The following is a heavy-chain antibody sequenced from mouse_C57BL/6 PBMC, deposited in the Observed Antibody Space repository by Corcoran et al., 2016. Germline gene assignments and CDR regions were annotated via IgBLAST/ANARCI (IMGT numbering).Heavy chain of an antibody. Sequence: QIQLVQSGPELKKPGETVKISCKASGYTFTTYGMSWVKQAPGKGLKWMGWINTYSGVPTYADDFKGRFAFSLETSASTAYLQFNNLKNEDTATYFCARSGDYDGYYFDYWGQGTTLTVSS. J-gene: IGHJ2*01. CDR2: INTYSGVP. CDR1: GYTFTTYG. V-gene: IGHV9-3*01. CDR3: ARSGDYDGYYFDY. D-gene: IGHD2-4*01.